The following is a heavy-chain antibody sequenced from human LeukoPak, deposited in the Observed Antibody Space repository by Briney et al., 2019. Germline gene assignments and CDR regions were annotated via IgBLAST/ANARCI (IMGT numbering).Heavy chain of an antibody. D-gene: IGHD2-2*01. CDR1: GGSISGTNW. V-gene: IGHV4-4*02. Sequence: SGTLSLTCAVSGGSISGTNWWSWVRQPPGKGLEWIGEIYHRGTTNYNPSLKSRVTISVDKSKNHFSLNLRSVTAADTAVYYCARFSSTPSPSNADYWGQGTLVTVSS. CDR3: ARFSSTPSPSNADY. CDR2: IYHRGTT. J-gene: IGHJ4*02.